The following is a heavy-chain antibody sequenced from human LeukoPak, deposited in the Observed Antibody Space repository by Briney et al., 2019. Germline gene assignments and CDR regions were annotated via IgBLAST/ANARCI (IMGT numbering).Heavy chain of an antibody. CDR3: AREVRSRYYYYYMDV. Sequence: SQTLSLTCTVSGGSISSGDYYWSWIRQPPGKGLEWIGYIYYSGSTYYNPSLKSRVTISVDTSKNQFSLKLSSVTAADTAVYYCAREVRSRYYYYYMDVWGKGTTVTVSS. D-gene: IGHD1-26*01. J-gene: IGHJ6*03. CDR2: IYYSGST. CDR1: GGSISSGDYY. V-gene: IGHV4-30-4*01.